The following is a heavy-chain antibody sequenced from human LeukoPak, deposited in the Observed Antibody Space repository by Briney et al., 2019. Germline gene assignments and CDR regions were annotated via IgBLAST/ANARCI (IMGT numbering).Heavy chain of an antibody. J-gene: IGHJ4*02. Sequence: ASVKVSCKASGYTFTSYGISRVRQAPGQGLEWMGWISAYNGNTNYAQKFQGRVTITADESTSTAYMELSSLRSEDTAVYYCARDPGSDMVAQGAGYFDYWGQGTLVTVSS. V-gene: IGHV1-18*01. CDR2: ISAYNGNT. CDR3: ARDPGSDMVAQGAGYFDY. D-gene: IGHD5-12*01. CDR1: GYTFTSYG.